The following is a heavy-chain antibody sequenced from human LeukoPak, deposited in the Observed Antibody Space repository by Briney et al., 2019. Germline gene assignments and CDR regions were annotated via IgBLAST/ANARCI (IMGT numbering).Heavy chain of an antibody. V-gene: IGHV3-33*05. Sequence: SCKASGGTFSSYGMHWVRQAPGKGLEWVAGISYDGSNKYYADSVKGRFTISRDNSKNTLYLQMNSLRAEDTAVYYCARATVTRWFDPWGQGTLVTVSS. CDR2: ISYDGSNK. CDR1: GGTFSSYG. J-gene: IGHJ5*02. D-gene: IGHD4-17*01. CDR3: ARATVTRWFDP.